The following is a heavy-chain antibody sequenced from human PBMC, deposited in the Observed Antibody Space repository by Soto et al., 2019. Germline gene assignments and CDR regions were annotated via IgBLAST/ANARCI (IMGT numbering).Heavy chain of an antibody. CDR1: GYTFTSYY. CDR2: VNARDGST. J-gene: IGHJ4*02. Sequence: QVQLVQSGAEVEKPGASVKVSCRASGYTFTSYYIHWVRQAPGQGLEWMGRVNARDGSTKYAQKFRGRVTMTRDTSTSTLYMESSSLTSEDTAVYYCILRVELDYWGQGTLVTISS. D-gene: IGHD3-3*01. CDR3: ILRVELDY. V-gene: IGHV1-46*01.